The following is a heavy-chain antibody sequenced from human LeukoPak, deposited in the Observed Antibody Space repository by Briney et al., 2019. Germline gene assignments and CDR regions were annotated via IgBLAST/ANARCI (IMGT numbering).Heavy chain of an antibody. Sequence: PGGSLRLSWAASGFTFDDYGMSWVRQAPGKGRGWVSGINWNGGSTGYADSVKGRFTISRDDAKNSLYLQVSSLRAEDTAWYYCARGQNYYGSGSQTFDIWGQGTMVTVSS. D-gene: IGHD3-10*01. J-gene: IGHJ3*02. V-gene: IGHV3-20*04. CDR2: INWNGGST. CDR1: GFTFDDYG. CDR3: ARGQNYYGSGSQTFDI.